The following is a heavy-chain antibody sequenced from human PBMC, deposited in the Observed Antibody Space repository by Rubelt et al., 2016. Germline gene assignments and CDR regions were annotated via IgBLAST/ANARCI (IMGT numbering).Heavy chain of an antibody. V-gene: IGHV3-23*04. Sequence: EVQLVESGGALVKPGGSLRLSCVASGFSFSANGMSWVRQAPGKGLELVSALSGSGGSTYYADSVKGRFTISRDNSRTTLYLQMNSLRAEDTALYYCVFDFWCQGTRVTVSS. CDR3: VFDF. CDR1: GFSFSANG. CDR2: LSGSGGST. J-gene: IGHJ4*02.